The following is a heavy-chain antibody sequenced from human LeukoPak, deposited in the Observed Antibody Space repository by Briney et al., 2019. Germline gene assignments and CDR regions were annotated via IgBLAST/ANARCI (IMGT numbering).Heavy chain of an antibody. D-gene: IGHD6-13*01. CDR1: GYSFTSYW. CDR2: IYPCDSDT. CDR3: ARREGKALFDY. Sequence: GESLKISCKGSGYSFTSYWIGWVRQMPGKGLEWMGIIYPCDSDTRYSPSFQGQVTISAEKSSSTAYLKWSSLKASDTARYYCARREGKALFDYWGQGTLVTVSS. V-gene: IGHV5-51*01. J-gene: IGHJ4*02.